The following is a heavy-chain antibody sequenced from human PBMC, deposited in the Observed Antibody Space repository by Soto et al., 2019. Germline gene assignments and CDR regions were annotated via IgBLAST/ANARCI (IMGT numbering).Heavy chain of an antibody. D-gene: IGHD1-26*01. J-gene: IGHJ5*02. CDR1: GYTFSSYG. CDR3: ANTESGSYFRFDP. Sequence: GASVKVSCKTSGYTFSSYGITWVRQAPGQGLEWMGWISAFNGNTNYAQNLQGRVTMTTDTSTSTAYMELRSLRSDDTAVYYCANTESGSYFRFDPWGQGTLVTVSS. V-gene: IGHV1-18*01. CDR2: ISAFNGNT.